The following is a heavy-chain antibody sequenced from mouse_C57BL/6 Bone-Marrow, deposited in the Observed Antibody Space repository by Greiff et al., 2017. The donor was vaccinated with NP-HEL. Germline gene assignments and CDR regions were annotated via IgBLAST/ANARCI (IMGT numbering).Heavy chain of an antibody. Sequence: EVKLVESGGGLVKPGGSLKLSCAASGFTFCDYGMHWVRQAPEKGLEWVAYISSGSSTIYYADTVKGRFTISRDNAKNTLFLQMTSLRSEDTTMYYCARRYRGLYYYAMDYWGQGTSVTVSS. D-gene: IGHD2-12*01. V-gene: IGHV5-17*01. CDR2: ISSGSSTI. CDR1: GFTFCDYG. J-gene: IGHJ4*01. CDR3: ARRYRGLYYYAMDY.